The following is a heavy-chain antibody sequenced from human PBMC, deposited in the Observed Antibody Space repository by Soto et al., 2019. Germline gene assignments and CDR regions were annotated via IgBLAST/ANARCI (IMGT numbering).Heavy chain of an antibody. Sequence: PSETLSLTCAVYGGSFSGYYWSWIRQPPGKGLEWIGEINHSGSTNYNPSLKSRVTISVDTSKNQFSLKLSSVTAADTAVYYCARGERLLWFGELLYQYNWFDPWGQGTLVTVSS. J-gene: IGHJ5*02. CDR3: ARGERLLWFGELLYQYNWFDP. V-gene: IGHV4-34*01. D-gene: IGHD3-10*01. CDR2: INHSGST. CDR1: GGSFSGYY.